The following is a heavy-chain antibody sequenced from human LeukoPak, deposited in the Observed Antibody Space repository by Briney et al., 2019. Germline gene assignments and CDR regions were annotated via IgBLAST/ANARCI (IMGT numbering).Heavy chain of an antibody. V-gene: IGHV4-30-2*01. CDR3: ARDGIAAAGSSPVGWYYFDY. CDR2: IYHSGST. CDR1: GGSISSGGYY. D-gene: IGHD6-13*01. Sequence: PSETLSLTCTVSGGSISSGGYYWSWIRQPPGKGLEWIGYIYHSGSTYYNPSLKSRVTISVDRSKNQFSLKLSSVTAADTAVYYCARDGIAAAGSSPVGWYYFDYWGQGTLVTVSS. J-gene: IGHJ4*02.